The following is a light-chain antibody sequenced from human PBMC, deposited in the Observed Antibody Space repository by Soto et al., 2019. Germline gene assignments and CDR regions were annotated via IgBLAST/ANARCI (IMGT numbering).Light chain of an antibody. J-gene: IGLJ1*01. Sequence: QSALTQPASVSGSPGQSITISCTGSSSDVGSYNFVSWYQQHPGKAPKLMIYEGSKRPSGGSNRFSGSKSGNTASLTISGLQAEDEADYYCCSYAGGGTFAIGTGTKLTVL. V-gene: IGLV2-23*03. CDR2: EGS. CDR1: SSDVGSYNF. CDR3: CSYAGGGTFA.